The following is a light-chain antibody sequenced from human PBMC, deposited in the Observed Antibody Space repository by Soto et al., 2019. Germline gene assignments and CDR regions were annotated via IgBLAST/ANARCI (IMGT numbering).Light chain of an antibody. CDR1: TSDVGSHNL. Sequence: QSALTQPASVSGPLDRWFHSSAPGTTSDVGSHNLVSWYQQHPGQAPKLMIYEVSKRPLGVSARFSASKSGNTASLTISGLQAEDEADYYCCSYGGSRAVFGGGTQLTVL. CDR3: CSYGGSRAV. J-gene: IGLJ7*01. V-gene: IGLV2-23*02. CDR2: EVS.